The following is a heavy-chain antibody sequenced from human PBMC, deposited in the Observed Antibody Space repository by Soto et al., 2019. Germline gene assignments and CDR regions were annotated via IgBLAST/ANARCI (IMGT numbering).Heavy chain of an antibody. V-gene: IGHV4-30-4*01. CDR1: GGSISSGDYY. D-gene: IGHD3-10*01. CDR2: IYYSGST. J-gene: IGHJ4*02. CDR3: ARVLWFGELVYFDY. Sequence: SETLSLTCTVSGGSISSGDYYWSWIRQPPGKGLEWIGYIYYSGSTYYNPSLKSRVTISVDTSKNQFSLKLSSVTAADTAVYYCARVLWFGELVYFDYWGQGTLVTVSS.